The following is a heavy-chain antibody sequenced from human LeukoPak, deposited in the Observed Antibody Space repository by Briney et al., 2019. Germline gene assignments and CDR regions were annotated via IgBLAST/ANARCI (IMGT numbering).Heavy chain of an antibody. J-gene: IGHJ4*02. Sequence: ASETLSLTCTVSGDSISSYYWSWIRQPPGKGLEWIGYIYTSGSTNYTPSLKSRVTISVATSKNQFSLKLSSVTAADTAVYYCARLITGTTVTFDYWGQGTLVTVSS. D-gene: IGHD1-7*01. CDR1: GDSISSYY. V-gene: IGHV4-4*09. CDR2: IYTSGST. CDR3: ARLITGTTVTFDY.